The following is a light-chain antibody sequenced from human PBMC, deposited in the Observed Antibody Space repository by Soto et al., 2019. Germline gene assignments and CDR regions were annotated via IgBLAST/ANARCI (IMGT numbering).Light chain of an antibody. CDR3: QHYNSYSEA. V-gene: IGKV1-5*03. CDR1: QGIRDD. J-gene: IGKJ1*01. Sequence: IQMTQSPSSLSASVGDRVTITCRASQGIRDDLAWYQQKPGKAPKLLIYKASTLKSGVPSRFSGSGSGTEFTLTISSLQPDDFATYYCQHYNSYSEAFGQGTKVELK. CDR2: KAS.